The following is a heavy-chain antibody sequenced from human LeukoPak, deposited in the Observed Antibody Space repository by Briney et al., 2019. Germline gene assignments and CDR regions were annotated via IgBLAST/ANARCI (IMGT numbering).Heavy chain of an antibody. CDR3: ARDRVTTSSWPRVEYTYMDV. CDR1: GFTFNTYW. V-gene: IGHV3-7*01. J-gene: IGHJ6*03. CDR2: TKQDGSEK. D-gene: IGHD4-11*01. Sequence: GGFLRPSCAASGFTFNTYWTNWVRQGPGKGLDWVANTKQDGSEKYYVDSVKGRFTTSRDNASNSLCLQMNTLRAEDTAVYYCARDRVTTSSWPRVEYTYMDVWGEGTTVTVS.